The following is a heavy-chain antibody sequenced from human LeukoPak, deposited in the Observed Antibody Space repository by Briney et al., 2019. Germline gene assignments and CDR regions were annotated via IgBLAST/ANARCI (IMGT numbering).Heavy chain of an antibody. CDR3: AREGVEWLRGSMDV. J-gene: IGHJ6*02. V-gene: IGHV3-64*01. CDR1: GFTFSSYA. Sequence: PGGSLRLSCAASGFTFSSYAMHWVRQAPGKGLEYVSAISSNGGRTYYANSVKGRFTISRDNSKNTLYLQMGSLRAEDVAVYYCAREGVEWLRGSMDVWGQGTTVTVSS. CDR2: ISSNGGRT. D-gene: IGHD5-12*01.